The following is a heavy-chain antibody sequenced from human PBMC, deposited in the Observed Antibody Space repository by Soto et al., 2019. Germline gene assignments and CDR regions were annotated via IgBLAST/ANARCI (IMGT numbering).Heavy chain of an antibody. CDR2: ITSSGSTT. J-gene: IGHJ4*02. Sequence: GGSLRLSCAASGFTFSDYYMSWIRQAPGKGLEWVSSITSSGSTTYYTDSVKGRFTISRDNAKNSLYLQMNSLRAEDTAVYYCARERYSYGPYYFDSWGQGTLVTVSS. CDR3: ARERYSYGPYYFDS. D-gene: IGHD5-18*01. V-gene: IGHV3-11*01. CDR1: GFTFSDYY.